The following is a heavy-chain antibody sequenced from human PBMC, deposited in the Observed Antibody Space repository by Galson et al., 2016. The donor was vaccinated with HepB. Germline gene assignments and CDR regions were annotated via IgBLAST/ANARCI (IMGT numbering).Heavy chain of an antibody. CDR1: GGSINRTTYY. V-gene: IGHV4-31*03. CDR3: ASQDDFWRGWGY. Sequence: TLSLTCTVSGGSINRTTYYWNWIRQHPVKGLEWIGYIYHTGSTYSIPSLKSRVSMSIDTSKNKFSLKLASVTAADTAVYYSASQDDFWRGWGYWGQGTLATVSS. D-gene: IGHD3-3*01. J-gene: IGHJ4*02. CDR2: IYHTGST.